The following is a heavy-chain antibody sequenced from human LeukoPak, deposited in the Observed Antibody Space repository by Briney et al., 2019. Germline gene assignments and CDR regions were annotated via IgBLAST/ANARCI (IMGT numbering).Heavy chain of an antibody. D-gene: IGHD3-22*01. J-gene: IGHJ4*02. V-gene: IGHV3-48*02. CDR1: GFTFSTYG. CDR2: ISHSSDAI. Sequence: PGGSLRLSCAASGFTFSTYGMNWVRQGPGKGLEWVSYISHSSDAIYYPDSVKGRFTISRDNAKNSLYLQMNSLRDEDTAVYYWARASPSGYDYWGQGTLVTVSS. CDR3: ARASPSGYDY.